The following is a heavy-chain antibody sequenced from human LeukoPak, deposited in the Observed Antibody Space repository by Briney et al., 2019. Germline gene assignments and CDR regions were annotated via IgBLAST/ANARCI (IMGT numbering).Heavy chain of an antibody. CDR1: GFTFSSYV. D-gene: IGHD3-10*01. CDR2: IGNSGSST. V-gene: IGHV3-23*01. CDR3: AKDMVRGVILHAFDI. Sequence: GGSLRLSCAASGFTFSSYVMSWVRQAPGKGLEWISAIGNSGSSTYYADSVKGRFTISRDNSKNTLYLQMNSLRAEDTAVYYCAKDMVRGVILHAFDIWGQGTMVTVSS. J-gene: IGHJ3*02.